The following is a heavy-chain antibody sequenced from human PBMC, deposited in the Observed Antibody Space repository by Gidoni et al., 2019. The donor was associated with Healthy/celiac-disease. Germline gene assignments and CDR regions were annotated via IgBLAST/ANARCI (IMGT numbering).Heavy chain of an antibody. D-gene: IGHD6-13*01. CDR2: IDWDDDT. CDR3: ARSPSSIAAAGAFDY. Sequence: QVTLRESGPALVKPTQTLTLTCTFSGFSLSTSGMCVSWIRQPPGKALEWLALIDWDDDTYYSTSLKTRLTISKDTSKNQVVLTMTNMDPVDTATYYCARSPSSIAAAGAFDYWGQGTLVTVSS. CDR1: GFSLSTSGMC. V-gene: IGHV2-70*01. J-gene: IGHJ4*02.